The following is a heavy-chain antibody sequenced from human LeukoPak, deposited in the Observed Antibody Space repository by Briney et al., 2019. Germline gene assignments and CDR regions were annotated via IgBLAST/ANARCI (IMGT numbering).Heavy chain of an antibody. Sequence: QPSETLSLTCSVSGGSISNYSWTWIRQPPGKGLEWIGYIYSSGSTYYNPSLKSRVTISVDTSKNRFSLKLSTVTAADTAVYYCARRPTGDPKFDYWGQGTLLTVSS. D-gene: IGHD7-27*01. J-gene: IGHJ4*02. CDR3: ARRPTGDPKFDY. CDR1: GGSISNYS. V-gene: IGHV4-59*08. CDR2: IYSSGST.